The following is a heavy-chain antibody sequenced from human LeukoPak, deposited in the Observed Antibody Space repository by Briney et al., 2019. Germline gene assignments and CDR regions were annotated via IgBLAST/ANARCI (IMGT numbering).Heavy chain of an antibody. CDR1: RFTFSSYG. D-gene: IGHD3-16*02. V-gene: IGHV3-30*18. J-gene: IGHJ4*02. CDR2: ISYDGSNK. Sequence: GGSLRLSCAASRFTFSSYGMHGVRQAPGKGLEWVAVISYDGSNKYYADSVKGRFTISRDNSKNTLYLQMNSLRAEDTAVYYCAKEKWKITFGGVIAASDYWGQGTLVTVSS. CDR3: AKEKWKITFGGVIAASDY.